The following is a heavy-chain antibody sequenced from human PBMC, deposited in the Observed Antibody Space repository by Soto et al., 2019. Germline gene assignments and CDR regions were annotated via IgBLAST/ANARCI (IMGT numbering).Heavy chain of an antibody. CDR2: IYYSGST. Sequence: PSETLSLTCTVSGGSISSYYWSWIRQPPGKGLEWIGYIYYSGSTYYNPSLKSRVTISVDTSKNQFSLKLSSVTAADTAVYYCARHSYGDKPYRFDPWGQGTLVTVSS. CDR3: ARHSYGDKPYRFDP. J-gene: IGHJ5*02. D-gene: IGHD4-17*01. CDR1: GGSISSYY. V-gene: IGHV4-59*04.